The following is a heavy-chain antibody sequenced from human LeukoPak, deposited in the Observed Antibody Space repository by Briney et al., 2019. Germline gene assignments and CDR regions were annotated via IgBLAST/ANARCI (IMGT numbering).Heavy chain of an antibody. V-gene: IGHV3-9*01. Sequence: GGSLRLSCAASGFTFADYAMHWVRQAPGKGLEWVSGISWNSGSIGSADSVKGRFTFSRDDAKNSLYLQMNSLRAEDTALYYCAKGSAGSYYYYGMDVWSQGTTVTVSS. CDR1: GFTFADYA. CDR2: ISWNSGSI. J-gene: IGHJ6*02. CDR3: AKGSAGSYYYYGMDV.